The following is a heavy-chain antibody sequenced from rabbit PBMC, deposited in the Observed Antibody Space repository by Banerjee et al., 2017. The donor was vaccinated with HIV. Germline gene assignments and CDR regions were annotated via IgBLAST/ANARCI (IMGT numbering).Heavy chain of an antibody. V-gene: IGHV1S40*01. CDR2: IYTGSGST. CDR1: GIDFSSYYY. J-gene: IGHJ4*01. CDR3: ARDLAAVTGWNFNL. D-gene: IGHD7-1*01. Sequence: QSLEESGGDLVKPGASLTLTCKASGIDFSSYYYMCWVRQAPGKGLEWIGCIYTGSGSTYYASWAKGRFTISKTSSTTVTLQLTSLTAADTATYFCARDLAAVTGWNFNLWGPGTLVTVS.